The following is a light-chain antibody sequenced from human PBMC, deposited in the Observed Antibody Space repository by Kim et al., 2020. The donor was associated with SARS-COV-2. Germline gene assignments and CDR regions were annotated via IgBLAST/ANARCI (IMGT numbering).Light chain of an antibody. J-gene: IGKJ1*01. CDR1: QSISKY. CDR2: AAS. V-gene: IGKV1-39*01. Sequence: ASVGDRVTITCRASQSISKYLDWYQQKPGKVPKLLIYAASTLQSGVPSRFSGSGSGTDFTLTISSLQPEDVATYYCQKNNSTPQTFGQGTKVDIK. CDR3: QKNNSTPQT.